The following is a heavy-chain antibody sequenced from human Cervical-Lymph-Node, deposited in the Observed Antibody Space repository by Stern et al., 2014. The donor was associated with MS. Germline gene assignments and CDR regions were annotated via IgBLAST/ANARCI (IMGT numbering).Heavy chain of an antibody. D-gene: IGHD6-19*01. Sequence: VQLVESGGGLVKPGGSLRLSCEASGFIFRDYHMSWIRQAPGKGLEWVSYISGGSANIYYADSVKGRFTISRDNARNSVFLQMNSLRAEDTAVYYCAKDAVAHDLGGQGTLVAVSS. V-gene: IGHV3-11*01. CDR2: ISGGSANI. CDR1: GFIFRDYH. J-gene: IGHJ5*02. CDR3: AKDAVAHDL.